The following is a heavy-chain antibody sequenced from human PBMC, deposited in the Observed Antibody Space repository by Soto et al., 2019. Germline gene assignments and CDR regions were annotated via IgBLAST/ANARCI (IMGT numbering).Heavy chain of an antibody. J-gene: IGHJ5*02. CDR3: ARDHTVTTGTDNWFDP. CDR2: IYYSGST. CDR1: GGSISSGDYY. Sequence: QVQLQESGPGLVKPSQTLSLTCTVSGGSISSGDYYWSWIRQPPGKGLEWIGYIYYSGSTYYNPSLKSRVTISVDTSKNQFSLKLSSVTAADTAVYYCARDHTVTTGTDNWFDPWGQGTLVTVSS. D-gene: IGHD4-17*01. V-gene: IGHV4-30-4*01.